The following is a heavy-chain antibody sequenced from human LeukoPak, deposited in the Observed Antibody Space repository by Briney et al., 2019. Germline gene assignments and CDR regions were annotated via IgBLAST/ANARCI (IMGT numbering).Heavy chain of an antibody. CDR3: AKDLEIAAAGNFDY. CDR1: GFTFSSYA. CDR2: ISGSGGST. J-gene: IGHJ4*02. D-gene: IGHD6-13*01. V-gene: IGHV3-23*01. Sequence: GGSLRLSCAASGFTFSSYAMSWVRRAPGKGLEWVSAISGSGGSTYYADSVKGRFTISRDNSKNTLYLQMNGLRAEDTAVYYCAKDLEIAAAGNFDYWGQGTLVTVSS.